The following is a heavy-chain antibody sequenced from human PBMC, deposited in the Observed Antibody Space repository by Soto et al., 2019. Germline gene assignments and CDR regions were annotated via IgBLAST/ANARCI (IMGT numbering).Heavy chain of an antibody. CDR3: AKGIVGARDGWFDP. Sequence: GGSLRLSCAAPGFTFSSFAMNWVRQAPGKGLEWVSGISGSGGSTYYADTEKGRYTISRDNYKKILYLKMNSQRVEDTAVYYCAKGIVGARDGWFDPWGQGTLVTVS. J-gene: IGHJ5*02. CDR2: ISGSGGST. V-gene: IGHV3-23*01. CDR1: GFTFSSFA. D-gene: IGHD1-26*01.